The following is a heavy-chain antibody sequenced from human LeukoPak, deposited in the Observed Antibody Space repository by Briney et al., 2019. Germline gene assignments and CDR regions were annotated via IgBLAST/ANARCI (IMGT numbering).Heavy chain of an antibody. V-gene: IGHV3-66*02. J-gene: IGHJ1*01. D-gene: IGHD6-6*01. CDR2: IYSGGST. CDR1: GFTVSSNY. CDR3: ARAIAARQEYFQH. Sequence: GGSLRLSCAASGFTVSSNYMSWVRQAPGKGLEWVSVIYSGGSTYYADSVKGRFTISRDNSKNTLYLQTNSLRAEDTAVYYCARAIAARQEYFQHWGQGTLVTVSS.